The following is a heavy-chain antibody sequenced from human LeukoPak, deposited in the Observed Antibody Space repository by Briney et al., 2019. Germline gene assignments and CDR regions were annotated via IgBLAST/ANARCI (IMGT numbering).Heavy chain of an antibody. D-gene: IGHD6-13*01. CDR2: ISASGGST. V-gene: IGHV3-23*01. J-gene: IGHJ4*02. CDR1: GFTFSSYA. Sequence: GGSLRLSCAASGFTFSSYAMSWVRQAPGRGLEWVSAISASGGSTSYADSVKGRFTIPRDNSKNTLYVQMNSLRAEDTAVYYCAKDTSGYSSSWSDYWGQGTLVTVSS. CDR3: AKDTSGYSSSWSDY.